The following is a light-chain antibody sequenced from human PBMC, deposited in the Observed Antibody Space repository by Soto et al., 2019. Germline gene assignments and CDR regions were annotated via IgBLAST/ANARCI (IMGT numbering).Light chain of an antibody. V-gene: IGKV1-5*03. J-gene: IGKJ2*03. CDR1: QTISGW. CDR3: QHYDTYSYG. Sequence: DIQMTQSPSTLSASVGDTVTITCRASQTISGWLAWYQQRPGKAPKLLIYQASNLENGVPSRFSGSGSGAEFTLTISSLQPDDFATYYCQHYDTYSYGFGQGTKLDLK. CDR2: QAS.